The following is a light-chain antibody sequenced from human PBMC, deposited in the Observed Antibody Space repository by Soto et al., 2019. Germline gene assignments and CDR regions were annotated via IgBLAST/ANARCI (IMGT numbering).Light chain of an antibody. V-gene: IGLV1-47*01. CDR2: RNN. Sequence: QTVVTQPPSASVTPGQRVTISCSGSSSNIVSNYVYWYQQLPGTAPKLLIYRNNQRPSGVPDRFSGSKSGTSASLAISGLRSEDEADYYCAALDDSLSGVVFGGGTKLTVL. CDR1: SSNIVSNY. CDR3: AALDDSLSGVV. J-gene: IGLJ2*01.